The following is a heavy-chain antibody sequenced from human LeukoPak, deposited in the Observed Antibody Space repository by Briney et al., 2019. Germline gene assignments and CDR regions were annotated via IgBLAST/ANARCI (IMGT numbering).Heavy chain of an antibody. V-gene: IGHV3-74*01. D-gene: IGHD3-16*01. CDR1: GFTFSSYW. CDR2: INTDGSST. J-gene: IGHJ4*02. CDR3: ARSDIGFDY. Sequence: GGSLRPSCAASGFTFSSYWMHWARQVPGKGLVWVSRINTDGSSTTYADSVKGRFTISRDNSKNTLYLQMNSLGAEDTAVYYCARSDIGFDYWGQGTLVTVSS.